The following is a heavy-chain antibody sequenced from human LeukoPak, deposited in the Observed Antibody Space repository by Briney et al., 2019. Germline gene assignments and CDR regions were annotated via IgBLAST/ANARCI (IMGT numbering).Heavy chain of an antibody. J-gene: IGHJ4*02. Sequence: GGSLRLSCAASGFTFSSYSMNWVRQAPGKGLEWVSSISSSSSYIYYADSVKGRFTISRDNAKNSLYLQMNSLRAEDTAVYYCARYSEIRWQRPIDYWGQGTLVTVSS. CDR2: ISSSSSYI. CDR3: ARYSEIRWQRPIDY. V-gene: IGHV3-21*01. D-gene: IGHD4-23*01. CDR1: GFTFSSYS.